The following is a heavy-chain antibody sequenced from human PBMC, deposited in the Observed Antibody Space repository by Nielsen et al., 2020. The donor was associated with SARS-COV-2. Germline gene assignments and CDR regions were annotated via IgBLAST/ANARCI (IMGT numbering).Heavy chain of an antibody. J-gene: IGHJ4*02. CDR1: GFTFSSYS. CDR3: ARGDTVETRHLGY. D-gene: IGHD2-15*01. V-gene: IGHV3-21*01. Sequence: GESLKISCAASGFTFSSYSISWVRQAPGKGPEWVSIISGSSRHIFYADSVKGRFTISRDNAKNSLYLQMNSLRAEDTAVYYCARGDTVETRHLGYWGQGTQVTVSS. CDR2: ISGSSRHI.